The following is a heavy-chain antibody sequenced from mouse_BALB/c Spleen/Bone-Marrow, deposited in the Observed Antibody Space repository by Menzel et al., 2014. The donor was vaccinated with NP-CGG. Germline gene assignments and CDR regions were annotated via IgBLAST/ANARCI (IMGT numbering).Heavy chain of an antibody. Sequence: VQLQQSGPELVKPGASVKISCKASGYSFTGYFMNWVMRSHGKSLEWIGRINPYNGDTFYNQKFKGKATLTVDKSSSTAHMELRSLASEDSAVYCCARGGLLRAMDYWGQGTSVTVSS. CDR3: ARGGLLRAMDY. D-gene: IGHD2-3*01. J-gene: IGHJ4*01. CDR1: GYSFTGYF. V-gene: IGHV1-20*02. CDR2: INPYNGDT.